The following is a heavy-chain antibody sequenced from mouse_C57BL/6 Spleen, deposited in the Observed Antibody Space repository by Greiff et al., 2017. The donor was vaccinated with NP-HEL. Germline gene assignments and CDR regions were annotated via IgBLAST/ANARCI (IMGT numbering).Heavy chain of an antibody. CDR3: EREGRDSSGYYAMDY. CDR2: IYPGSGNT. CDR1: GYTFTDYY. J-gene: IGHJ4*01. V-gene: IGHV1-76*01. D-gene: IGHD3-2*02. Sequence: VQLQQSGAELVRPGASVKLSCKASGYTFTDYYINWVKQRPGQGLEWIARIYPGSGNTYYNEKFKGKATLTAEKSSSTAYMQLSSLTSEDSAVYVCEREGRDSSGYYAMDYWGQGTSVTVSS.